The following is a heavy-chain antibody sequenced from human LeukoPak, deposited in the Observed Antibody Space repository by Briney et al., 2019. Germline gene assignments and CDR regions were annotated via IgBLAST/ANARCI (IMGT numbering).Heavy chain of an antibody. V-gene: IGHV3-7*01. CDR3: ARVGTWELQRVFDY. D-gene: IGHD1-26*01. CDR2: INRGGNEV. J-gene: IGHJ4*02. Sequence: PGGSLRLSCAPSGFTFSDYWMTWVRQVPGKGLGWVANINRGGNEVHYVDSVKGRFTISRDNAKNSLYLQLDSLRVKDTAVYYCARVGTWELQRVFDYWGQGTLVTVSS. CDR1: GFTFSDYW.